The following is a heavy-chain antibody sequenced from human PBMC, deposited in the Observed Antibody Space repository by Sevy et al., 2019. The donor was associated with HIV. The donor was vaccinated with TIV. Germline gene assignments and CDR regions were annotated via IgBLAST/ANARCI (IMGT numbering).Heavy chain of an antibody. Sequence: GGSLRLSCAASGFTFSSYSMNWVRQAPGKGLEWVSYISISTSTIYYADSVKGRFTISRDNAKNSLYLEMKSLRDEDTAEYYCARDRSGSYYYYYGLDVWGRGTTVTVSS. D-gene: IGHD1-26*01. CDR1: GFTFSSYS. CDR2: ISISTSTI. V-gene: IGHV3-48*02. J-gene: IGHJ6*02. CDR3: ARDRSGSYYYYYGLDV.